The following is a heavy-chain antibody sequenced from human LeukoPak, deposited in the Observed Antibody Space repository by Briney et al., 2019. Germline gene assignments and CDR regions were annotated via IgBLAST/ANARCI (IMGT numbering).Heavy chain of an antibody. D-gene: IGHD5-12*01. V-gene: IGHV3-7*04. Sequence: GGSLRLSCAVSGFTFSSYEMNWVRQAPGEGLDWVANISQHGSETYYVDSVKGRFTISRDNAKNSLYLQMNSLRDEDTAVYYCARIRIVADRSVFDYWGQGTLVTVSS. CDR2: ISQHGSET. J-gene: IGHJ4*02. CDR3: ARIRIVADRSVFDY. CDR1: GFTFSSYE.